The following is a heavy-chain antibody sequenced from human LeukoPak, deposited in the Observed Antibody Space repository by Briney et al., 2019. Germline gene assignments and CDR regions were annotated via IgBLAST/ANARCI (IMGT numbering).Heavy chain of an antibody. Sequence: PSETLSLTCTVSGGSISPYYWSWLRQPPGKGLEWIGYISYSGSTKNNPSLKSRVTISVDTPKNQFSLKLTSVTAADTAVYYCAREQLNNWFDPWGQGTLVTVSS. J-gene: IGHJ5*02. V-gene: IGHV4-59*01. D-gene: IGHD6-13*01. CDR3: AREQLNNWFDP. CDR1: GGSISPYY. CDR2: ISYSGST.